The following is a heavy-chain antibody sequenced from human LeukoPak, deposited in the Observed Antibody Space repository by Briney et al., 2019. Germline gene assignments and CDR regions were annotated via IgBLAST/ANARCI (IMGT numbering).Heavy chain of an antibody. CDR2: ISSSGSTV. D-gene: IGHD3-3*01. J-gene: IGHJ6*02. CDR1: GFIFSRHS. CDR3: GRDGGVAYGLDV. Sequence: GGSLRLSCEASGFIFSRHSMHWVRQAPGKGLEWISFISSSGSTVYYADSVKGRFTISRDNAKNSLYLQMNSLRADDTAVYYCGRDGGVAYGLDVWGQGTTVTVSS. V-gene: IGHV3-48*01.